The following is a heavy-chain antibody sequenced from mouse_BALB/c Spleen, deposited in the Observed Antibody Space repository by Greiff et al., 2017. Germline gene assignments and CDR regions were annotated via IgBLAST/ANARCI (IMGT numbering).Heavy chain of an antibody. CDR2: ISSGGST. J-gene: IGHJ4*01. D-gene: IGHD2-4*01. CDR1: GFTFSSYA. CDR3: ARQITTRDYYAMDY. Sequence: EVKVVESGGGLVKPGGSLKLSCAASGFTFSSYAMSWVRQTPEKRLEWVASISSGGSTYYPDSVKGRFTISRDNARNILYLQMSSLRSEDTAMYYCARQITTRDYYAMDYWGQGTSVTVSS. V-gene: IGHV5-6-5*01.